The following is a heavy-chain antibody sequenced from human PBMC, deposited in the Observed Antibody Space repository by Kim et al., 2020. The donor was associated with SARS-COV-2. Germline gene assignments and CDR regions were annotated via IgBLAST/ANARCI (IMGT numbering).Heavy chain of an antibody. V-gene: IGHV1-3*01. J-gene: IGHJ4*02. Sequence: NTKFSPRFQGKVTFPRDTSANTAYMELSSLGSEDTAVYYCARDLFHTGFDYWGQGTLVAVSS. CDR2: NT. D-gene: IGHD2-8*02. CDR3: ARDLFHTGFDY.